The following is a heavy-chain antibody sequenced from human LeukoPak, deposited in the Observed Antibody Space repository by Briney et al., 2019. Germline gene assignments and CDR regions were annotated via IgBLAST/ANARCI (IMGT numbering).Heavy chain of an antibody. CDR1: GFTLSSYA. V-gene: IGHV3-23*01. CDR3: AKDSSILWNYDSAFHNLDS. Sequence: PGGSLRLSCAASGFTLSSYAMSWVRQAPGKGLEWVSATSSSDAGTYYADFVEGRFSISRDNYKNTLYLQMNSLRVEDTAVYFCAKDSSILWNYDSAFHNLDSWGQGTLVTVSS. D-gene: IGHD3-16*01. CDR2: TSSSDAGT. J-gene: IGHJ4*02.